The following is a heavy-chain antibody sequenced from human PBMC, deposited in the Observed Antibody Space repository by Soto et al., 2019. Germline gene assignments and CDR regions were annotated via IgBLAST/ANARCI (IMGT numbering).Heavy chain of an antibody. Sequence: EVQLLESGGGLVQPGGSLRLSCAASGFTFNNYAMSWVRQAPGKGLEWVSTISSSGGSTYYADSVKGRFTISRDNSKNPLYMQMNGLRAEDTAVYYCAEERWEGYGREVWGQGTTVTVSS. V-gene: IGHV3-23*01. CDR1: GFTFNNYA. CDR2: ISSSGGST. D-gene: IGHD1-26*01. J-gene: IGHJ6*02. CDR3: AEERWEGYGREV.